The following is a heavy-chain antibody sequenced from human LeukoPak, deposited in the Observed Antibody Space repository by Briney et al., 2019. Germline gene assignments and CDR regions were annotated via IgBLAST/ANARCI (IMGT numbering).Heavy chain of an antibody. V-gene: IGHV5-51*01. J-gene: IGHJ4*02. Sequence: GESLKISCKGSGYSFTSYWIGWVRQMPGKGLEWVGIIYPGDSDTRYSPSFQGQVTISADKSISTAYLQWSSLKASDTAMYYCARQELYCSSTSCYDYWGQGTLVTVSS. CDR3: ARQELYCSSTSCYDY. CDR2: IYPGDSDT. CDR1: GYSFTSYW. D-gene: IGHD2-2*01.